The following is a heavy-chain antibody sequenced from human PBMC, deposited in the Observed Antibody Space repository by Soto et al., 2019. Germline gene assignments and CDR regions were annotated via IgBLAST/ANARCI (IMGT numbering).Heavy chain of an antibody. CDR1: GFTFSSYS. CDR3: ARAPRYSGYDYVFAFDF. Sequence: GGSLRLSCAASGFTFSSYSMNWVRQAPGKGLEWVSYISSSSSTIYYADSVKGRFTISRDNAKNSLYLQMNSLRAEDTAVYYCARAPRYSGYDYVFAFDFWGQGTMVTVSS. J-gene: IGHJ3*01. CDR2: ISSSSSTI. V-gene: IGHV3-48*01. D-gene: IGHD5-12*01.